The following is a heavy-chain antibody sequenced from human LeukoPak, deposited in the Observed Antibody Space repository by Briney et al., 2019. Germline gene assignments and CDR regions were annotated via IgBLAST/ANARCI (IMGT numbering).Heavy chain of an antibody. D-gene: IGHD6-19*01. CDR3: AKQTQGLVRYYYYGMDV. CDR2: VNPNSGNT. CDR1: GYTFTGYY. Sequence: GASVKVSCKASGYTFTGYYMQWVRQAPGQGLEWMGWVNPNSGNTGYAQKFQGRVTMTRNTSISTAYMELSSLRSEDTAVYYCAKQTQGLVRYYYYGMDVWGQGTTVTVSS. J-gene: IGHJ6*02. V-gene: IGHV1-8*02.